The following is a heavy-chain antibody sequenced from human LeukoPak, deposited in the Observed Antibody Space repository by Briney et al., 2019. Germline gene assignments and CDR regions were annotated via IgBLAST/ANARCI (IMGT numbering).Heavy chain of an antibody. Sequence: SETLSLTCTVPADSFSRSGFYWGWIRQPPGRGLDWIASIYYRGDTYYNPSLQSRVTISVDTSKSQFSLKLRSVTAADTAVYYCARQLGSSIEHWGQGTLVTVSS. V-gene: IGHV4-39*01. CDR2: IYYRGDT. CDR3: ARQLGSSIEH. J-gene: IGHJ1*01. CDR1: ADSFSRSGFY. D-gene: IGHD6-6*01.